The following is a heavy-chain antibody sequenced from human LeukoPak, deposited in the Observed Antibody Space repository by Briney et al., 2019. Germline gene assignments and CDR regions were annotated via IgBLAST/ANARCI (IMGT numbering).Heavy chain of an antibody. V-gene: IGHV4-39*01. Sequence: SETLSLTCTVSGGSISSSSYYWGWIRQPPGKGLEWIGSIYYSGSTYYNPSLKSRVTISVDTSKNQFSLKLSSVTAADTAVYYCACYCASELLRYFDWLSSDDAFDIWGQGTMVTVSS. CDR1: GGSISSSSYY. D-gene: IGHD3-9*01. J-gene: IGHJ3*02. CDR2: IYYSGST. CDR3: ACYCASELLRYFDWLSSDDAFDI.